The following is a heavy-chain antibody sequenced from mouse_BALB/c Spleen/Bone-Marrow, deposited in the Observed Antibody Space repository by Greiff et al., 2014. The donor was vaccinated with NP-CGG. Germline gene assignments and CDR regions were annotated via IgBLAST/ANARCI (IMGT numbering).Heavy chain of an antibody. V-gene: IGHV1-9*01. CDR3: ARGGYDTSIFAY. J-gene: IGHJ3*01. D-gene: IGHD2-3*01. Sequence: QVQLKQSGAELMKPGASVKISCKATGYTFSSYWIEWVNQRPGHSLEWIGEILPGSGTTHYNEKFKDKATFTADTSSNTAYMQLSSLTSEDSAVYYCARGGYDTSIFAYWGQGTLVTVSA. CDR1: GYTFSSYW. CDR2: ILPGSGTT.